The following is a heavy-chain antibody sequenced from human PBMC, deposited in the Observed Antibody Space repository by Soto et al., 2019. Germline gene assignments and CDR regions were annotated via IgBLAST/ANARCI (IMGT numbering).Heavy chain of an antibody. D-gene: IGHD6-6*01. CDR1: GYTFTRYY. Sequence: QVQLVQSGGEVKKPGASVKVSCKASGYTFTRYYIHWVRQAPGQGPEWMGRINPDGGRTTYAQNFTGRVTMTRDTSASTVYTELSSLKFEDTAMYYCARGAYSSSSFPPFDPWGQGTLVTVSS. J-gene: IGHJ5*02. V-gene: IGHV1-46*01. CDR2: INPDGGRT. CDR3: ARGAYSSSSFPPFDP.